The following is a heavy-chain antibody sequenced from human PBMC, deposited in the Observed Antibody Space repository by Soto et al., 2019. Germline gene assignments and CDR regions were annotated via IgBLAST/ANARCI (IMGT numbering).Heavy chain of an antibody. CDR3: AKDVGAYGGYDY. V-gene: IGHV3-23*01. Sequence: EVQLLESGGGLVQPGGSLRLSCAASGFTFTNYAMSWVRQVPGKGLEWVSAISGGGGSTYYADSVKGRFTISRDNSKNTLYLQMNSLRAEDTAVYYCAKDVGAYGGYDYWGQGTLVTVSS. D-gene: IGHD4-17*01. CDR1: GFTFTNYA. CDR2: ISGGGGST. J-gene: IGHJ4*02.